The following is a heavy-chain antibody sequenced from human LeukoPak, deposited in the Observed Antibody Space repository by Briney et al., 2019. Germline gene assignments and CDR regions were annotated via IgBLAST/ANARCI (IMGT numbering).Heavy chain of an antibody. CDR1: GFSFSGYW. J-gene: IGHJ4*02. CDR2: IKQDGSEK. CDR3: AREYSSSWYGFDY. D-gene: IGHD6-13*01. V-gene: IGHV3-7*03. Sequence: GGSLRLSCTASGFSFSGYWMSWVRQAPGKGLEWVANIKQDGSEKYYVDSVKGRFTISRDNAKNSLYLQMNSLRAEDTAVYYCAREYSSSWYGFDYWGQGTLVTVSS.